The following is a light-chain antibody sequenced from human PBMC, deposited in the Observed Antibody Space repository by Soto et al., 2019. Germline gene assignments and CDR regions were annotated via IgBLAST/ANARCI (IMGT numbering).Light chain of an antibody. V-gene: IGLV1-47*01. CDR3: AAWDDSLTAVV. CDR1: LSNIGRNY. Sequence: QSVLTQPHSASETPGQRVTISCSGSLSNIGRNYVCWYQQVPGAAPKILISRNDQRPSGVPARFSGSKSGTSASLAISGLQSDDEADYYCAAWDDSLTAVVFGGGTKLTVL. J-gene: IGLJ2*01. CDR2: RND.